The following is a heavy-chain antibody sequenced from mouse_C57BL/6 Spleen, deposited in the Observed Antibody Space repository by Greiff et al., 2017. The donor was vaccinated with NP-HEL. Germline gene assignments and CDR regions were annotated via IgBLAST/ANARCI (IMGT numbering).Heavy chain of an antibody. Sequence: QVHVKQSGAELVKPGASVKLSCKASGYTFTSYWMHWVKQRPGRGLEWIGRIDPNSGGTKYNEKFKSKATLTVDKPSSTAYMQLSSLTSEDSAVYDCARFWYYGSSYEDFDVWGTGTTVTVSS. V-gene: IGHV1-72*01. CDR2: IDPNSGGT. CDR3: ARFWYYGSSYEDFDV. J-gene: IGHJ1*03. CDR1: GYTFTSYW. D-gene: IGHD1-1*01.